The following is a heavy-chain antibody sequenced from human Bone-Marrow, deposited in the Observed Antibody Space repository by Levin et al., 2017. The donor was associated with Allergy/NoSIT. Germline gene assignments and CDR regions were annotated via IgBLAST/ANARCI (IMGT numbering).Heavy chain of an antibody. CDR2: TSYDGSNK. CDR3: AKELDTTMLIDAFDI. D-gene: IGHD5-18*01. V-gene: IGHV3-30*18. CDR1: GFTFSNFG. Sequence: GGSLRLSCAASGFTFSNFGMHWVRQAPGKGLECVSFTSYDGSNKYYADSVRGRFTISRDNSKNILYLQMDSLRDEDTAVYYCAKELDTTMLIDAFDIWGQGTMVTVSS. J-gene: IGHJ3*02.